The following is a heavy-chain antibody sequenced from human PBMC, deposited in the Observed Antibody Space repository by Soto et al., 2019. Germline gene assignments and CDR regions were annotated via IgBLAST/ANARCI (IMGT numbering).Heavy chain of an antibody. D-gene: IGHD6-19*01. CDR1: GYTFTGYY. CDR3: ARDLGYSSGWYVGLYYYYYYGMDV. CDR2: INPNSGGT. J-gene: IGHJ6*02. Sequence: ASVKVSCKASGYTFTGYYMHWVRQAPGQGLEWMGWINPNSGGTNYAQKFQGRVTMTRDTSISTAYMELSRLRSDDTAVCYCARDLGYSSGWYVGLYYYYYYGMDVWGQGTTVTVSS. V-gene: IGHV1-2*02.